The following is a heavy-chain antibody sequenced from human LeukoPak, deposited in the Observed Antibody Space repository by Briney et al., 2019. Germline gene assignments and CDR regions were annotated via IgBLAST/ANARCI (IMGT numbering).Heavy chain of an antibody. CDR2: ISSNGGST. CDR1: GFTLSDYY. D-gene: IGHD6-19*01. V-gene: IGHV3-64*01. CDR3: ATLPVAGRDY. Sequence: GGSLRLSCAASGFTLSDYYMSWIRQAPGKGLEYVSAISSNGGSTYYANSVKGRFTISRDNSKNTLYLQMGSLRAEDMAVYYCATLPVAGRDYWGQGTLVTVSS. J-gene: IGHJ4*02.